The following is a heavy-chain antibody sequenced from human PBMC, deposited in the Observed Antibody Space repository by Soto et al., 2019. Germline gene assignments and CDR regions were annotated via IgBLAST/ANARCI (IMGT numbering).Heavy chain of an antibody. CDR2: IIPIFGTA. V-gene: IGHV1-69*13. CDR3: ARAVYSGYDKVYFDY. CDR1: GGTFSSYA. J-gene: IGHJ4*02. D-gene: IGHD5-12*01. Sequence: GASVKVSCKASGGTFSSYAISWVRQAPGQGLEWMGGIIPIFGTANYAQKFQGRVTITADESTSTAYMELSSLRSEDTAVYYCARAVYSGYDKVYFDYWGQGTLVTVSS.